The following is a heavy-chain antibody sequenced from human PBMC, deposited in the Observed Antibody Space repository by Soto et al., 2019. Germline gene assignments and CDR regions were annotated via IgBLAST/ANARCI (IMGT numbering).Heavy chain of an antibody. D-gene: IGHD6-19*01. CDR1: GFTFSTYA. Sequence: EVQLLESGGGLVQPGGSLRLSCAASGFTFSTYAMKWVRQAPGKGLEWVSGISGSGDSTYYADSVKGRFTVSRDNSKNTLYLQMNGLRGEDPAVFYCAKERSSGWSFDYWGQGTLVTVS. J-gene: IGHJ4*02. CDR2: ISGSGDST. CDR3: AKERSSGWSFDY. V-gene: IGHV3-23*01.